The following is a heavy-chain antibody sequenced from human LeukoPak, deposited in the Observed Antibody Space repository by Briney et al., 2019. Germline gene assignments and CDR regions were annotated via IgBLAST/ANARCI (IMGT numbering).Heavy chain of an antibody. CDR3: ASQTYYYDSRGYPPAGY. V-gene: IGHV3-23*01. J-gene: IGHJ4*02. Sequence: PGGSLRLSCAASGFTFSSYAMSWVRQAPGKGLEWVSAISGSGGSTYYADSVKGRFTISRDNSKNTLYLQMNSLRAEDTAVYYCASQTYYYDSRGYPPAGYWGQGTLVTVSS. CDR1: GFTFSSYA. D-gene: IGHD3-22*01. CDR2: ISGSGGST.